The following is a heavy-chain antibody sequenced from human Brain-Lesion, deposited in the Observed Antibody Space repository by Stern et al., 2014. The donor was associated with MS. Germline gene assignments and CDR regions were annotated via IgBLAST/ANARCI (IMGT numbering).Heavy chain of an antibody. CDR3: ARVDCSGTNCFYYYYGMDV. CDR2: ISVGTGYI. CDR1: GFTFNSYS. Sequence: VQLVQSGGGLVKPGGSLRLSCAASGFTFNSYSMNWVRQAPGKGLEWVSSISVGTGYIYYADSVKGRFTISRDNAKNSLFLQMNTLRAEDTGVYYCARVDCSGTNCFYYYYGMDVWGQGTTVTVSS. J-gene: IGHJ6*02. V-gene: IGHV3-21*01. D-gene: IGHD2-2*01.